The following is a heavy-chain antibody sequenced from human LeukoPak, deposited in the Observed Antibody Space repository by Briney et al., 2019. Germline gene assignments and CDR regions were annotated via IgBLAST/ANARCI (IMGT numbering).Heavy chain of an antibody. CDR1: GVNVSSNY. Sequence: QSGGSLRLSCAASGVNVSSNYMSWVRQAPGKGLEWVSPIYSGGSTYYADSVKGRFTISRDNSKNTLYLQMNSLRAEDAAVYYCARDMGSGSSYGDFDYWGQGTLVTVSS. D-gene: IGHD3-10*01. CDR2: IYSGGST. V-gene: IGHV3-66*01. CDR3: ARDMGSGSSYGDFDY. J-gene: IGHJ4*02.